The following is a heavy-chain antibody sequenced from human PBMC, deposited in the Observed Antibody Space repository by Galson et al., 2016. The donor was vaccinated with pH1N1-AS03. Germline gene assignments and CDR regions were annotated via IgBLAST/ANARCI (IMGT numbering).Heavy chain of an antibody. CDR1: GYSFTNYW. D-gene: IGHD5-12*01. Sequence: SGAEVKKPGESLRISCTGSGYSFTNYWINWVRQMPGKGLEWMGRFDPSDSHTSYSPSFQGHVTFSADKSINTAYLQWSSLKSSDTAIYYCARGYSGFGFVYWGQGTLVTVSS. CDR2: FDPSDSHT. CDR3: ARGYSGFGFVY. V-gene: IGHV5-10-1*01. J-gene: IGHJ4*02.